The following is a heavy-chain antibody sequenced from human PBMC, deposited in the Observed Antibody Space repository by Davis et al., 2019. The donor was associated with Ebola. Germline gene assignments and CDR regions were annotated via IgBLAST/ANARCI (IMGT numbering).Heavy chain of an antibody. J-gene: IGHJ4*02. V-gene: IGHV3-74*01. Sequence: GESLKISCAASGFTFSSYGMHWVRQAPGKGLVWVSRINSDGSSTSYADSVKGRFTISRDNAKNTLYLQMNSLRAEDTAVYYCARGDSYYDPTGYYAGPEAPDHWGQGTLVSVSS. CDR2: INSDGSST. D-gene: IGHD3-22*01. CDR1: GFTFSSYG. CDR3: ARGDSYYDPTGYYAGPEAPDH.